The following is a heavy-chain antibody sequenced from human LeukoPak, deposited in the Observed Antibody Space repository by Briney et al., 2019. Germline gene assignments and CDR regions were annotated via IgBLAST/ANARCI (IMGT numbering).Heavy chain of an antibody. V-gene: IGHV4-34*01. CDR1: GGSFSGYY. D-gene: IGHD6-13*01. CDR2: INHSGST. CDR3: ARLYSSSGYNWFDP. Sequence: SETLSLTCAVYGGSFSGYYWSWIRQPPGKGLEWIGEINHSGSTNYNPSLKSRVTISVDTSKNQFSLKLSSVTAADTAVYYCARLYSSSGYNWFDPWGQGTLVTVSP. J-gene: IGHJ5*02.